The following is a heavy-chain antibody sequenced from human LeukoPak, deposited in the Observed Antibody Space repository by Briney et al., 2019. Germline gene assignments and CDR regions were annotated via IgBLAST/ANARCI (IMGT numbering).Heavy chain of an antibody. Sequence: ASVKVSCKASGYTFTSYGISWVRQAPGQGLEWMGWISAYNGNTNYAQKFQGRVTITADKSTSTAYMELSSLRSEDTAVYYCATRSPPLRNAFDIWGQGTMVTASS. CDR1: GYTFTSYG. D-gene: IGHD5-12*01. CDR2: ISAYNGNT. CDR3: ATRSPPLRNAFDI. J-gene: IGHJ3*02. V-gene: IGHV1-18*01.